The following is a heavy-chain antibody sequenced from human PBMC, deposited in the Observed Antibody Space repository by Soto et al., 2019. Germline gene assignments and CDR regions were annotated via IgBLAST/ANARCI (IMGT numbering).Heavy chain of an antibody. J-gene: IGHJ4*02. V-gene: IGHV3-23*01. CDR1: GFTFSGYA. CDR3: ASSQFYGDSAGGFDY. D-gene: IGHD4-17*01. Sequence: EAQLLESGGGLVQPGGSLSLSCAASGFTFSGYAMSWVRQAPGKGLEWVSAISDSGGRTYYTDSVKGRFNISRDNSKNTLYLQMNSLRAEDTAVYYSASSQFYGDSAGGFDYWGQGTLVTVSS. CDR2: ISDSGGRT.